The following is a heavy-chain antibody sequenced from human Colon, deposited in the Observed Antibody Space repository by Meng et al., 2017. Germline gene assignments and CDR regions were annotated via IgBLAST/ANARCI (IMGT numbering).Heavy chain of an antibody. D-gene: IGHD3-22*01. CDR1: GGSISTSGYY. J-gene: IGHJ4*02. CDR3: ARAVGDTSGYYLVY. Sequence: QPQLQESGPGLVKPSEALSLTCSVSGGSISTSGYYWGWIRQPPGKGLEWIGEIYHSGNTNYNPSLKSRVTISVDKSKNQFSLKLSSVTAADTAVYYCARAVGDTSGYYLVYWGQGTLVTVSS. V-gene: IGHV4-39*07. CDR2: IYHSGNT.